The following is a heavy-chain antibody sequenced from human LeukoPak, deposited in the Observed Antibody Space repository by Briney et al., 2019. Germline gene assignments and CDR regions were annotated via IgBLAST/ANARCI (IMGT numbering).Heavy chain of an antibody. Sequence: PSETLSLTCTVSGGSISSSSYYWGWIRQPPGKGLEWIGGIYYSGSTYYNPSLKSRVTISVDTSKNQFSLKLSSVTAADTAVYYCARHRTSDAVLPTTFDYWGQGTLVTVSS. D-gene: IGHD2/OR15-2a*01. CDR2: IYYSGST. CDR3: ARHRTSDAVLPTTFDY. V-gene: IGHV4-39*01. J-gene: IGHJ4*02. CDR1: GGSISSSSYY.